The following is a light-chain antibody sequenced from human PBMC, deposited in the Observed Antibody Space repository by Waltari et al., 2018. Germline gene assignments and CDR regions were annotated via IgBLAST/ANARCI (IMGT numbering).Light chain of an antibody. V-gene: IGLV2-14*03. J-gene: IGLJ1*01. CDR1: SSDVGGYNY. CDR2: DVS. Sequence: QSALTQPASVSGSPGQSITISCTGTSSDVGGYNYVSWYQQHPGKGPKLMIYDVSNRPSGVSKRFAGSKSGNTASLTISGLQVEDEADYYGSSYTSSSTQVFGTGTKVTVL. CDR3: SSYTSSSTQV.